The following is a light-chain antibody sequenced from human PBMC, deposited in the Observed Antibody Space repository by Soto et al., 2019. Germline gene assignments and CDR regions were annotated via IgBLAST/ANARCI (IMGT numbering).Light chain of an antibody. CDR2: GAS. J-gene: IGKJ1*01. CDR3: ETCSVGGRM. Sequence: EVVVTQSPATLAVSPGEIVTLSCSTSQSVYSNVAWYQQKPGQAPRLLISGASTRATGIPARFRGSGSGTEFTLAICRKQAEECAVDFCETCSVGGRMYGEGTKVDIK. V-gene: IGKV3-15*01. CDR1: QSVYSN.